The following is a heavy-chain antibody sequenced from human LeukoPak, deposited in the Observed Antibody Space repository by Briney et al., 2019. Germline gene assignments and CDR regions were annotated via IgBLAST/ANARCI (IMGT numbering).Heavy chain of an antibody. V-gene: IGHV3-23*01. CDR1: GFTFSSYA. D-gene: IGHD3-22*01. CDR3: AKASRGYYYDSSGYFWDY. CDR2: ISGSGGST. J-gene: IGHJ4*02. Sequence: GSLRLSCAASGFTFSSYAMSWVRQAPGKGLEWVSAISGSGGSTYYADSVKGRFTISRDNSKNTLYLQMNSLRAEDTAVYYCAKASRGYYYDSSGYFWDYWGQGTLVTVSS.